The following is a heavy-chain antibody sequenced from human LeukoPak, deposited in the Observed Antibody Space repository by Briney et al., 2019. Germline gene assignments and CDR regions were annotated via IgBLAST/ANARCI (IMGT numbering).Heavy chain of an antibody. D-gene: IGHD3-10*01. V-gene: IGHV5-10-1*01. CDR2: IDPSDSYT. CDR1: GYSFTSYW. CDR3: ARHASSYYYGSGGYDP. J-gene: IGHJ5*02. Sequence: GESLKISCKGSGYSFTSYWISWVRQMPGKGLEWMGRIDPSDSYTNYSPSFQGHVTISADKPISTAYLQWSSLKASDTAMYYCARHASSYYYGSGGYDPWGQGTLVTVSS.